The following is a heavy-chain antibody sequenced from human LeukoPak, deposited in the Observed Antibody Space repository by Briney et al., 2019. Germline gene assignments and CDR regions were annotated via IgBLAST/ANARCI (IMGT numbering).Heavy chain of an antibody. CDR1: GYIFTGYY. J-gene: IGHJ4*02. V-gene: IGHV1-2*02. CDR2: INPNSGGT. D-gene: IGHD6-13*01. CDR3: TRVGSSSWQLFDY. Sequence: ASVKVSCKASGYIFTGYYMYWVRQAPGQGLEWMGWINPNSGGTDYAQKFQGRVTKTRDTSISTAYMELSRLRSDDTAVYYCTRVGSSSWQLFDYWGQGTLVTVSS.